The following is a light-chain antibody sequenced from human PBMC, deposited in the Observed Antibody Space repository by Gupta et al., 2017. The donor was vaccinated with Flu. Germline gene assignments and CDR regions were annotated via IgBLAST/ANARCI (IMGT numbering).Light chain of an antibody. CDR1: QSVSSY. J-gene: IGKJ5*01. Sequence: VLTQSPATLSLSPGERATLSCRASQSVSSYLAWYQQKPGQAPRLLIYDASNRATGIPARFSGSGSGTDFTLTISSLEPEDFAVYYCQQRSNWPPILTFGQGTRLEIK. CDR2: DAS. V-gene: IGKV3-11*01. CDR3: QQRSNWPPILT.